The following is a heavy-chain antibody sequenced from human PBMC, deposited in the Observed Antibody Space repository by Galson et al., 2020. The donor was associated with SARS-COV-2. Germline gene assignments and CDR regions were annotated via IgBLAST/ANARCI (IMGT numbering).Heavy chain of an antibody. D-gene: IGHD6-13*01. CDR3: ARGRYSSNWYGANGWFDP. V-gene: IGHV4-34*01. Sequence: SETLSLTCAVYGGSFSGYYWSWIRQPPGKGLEWIGEINHSGSTNYNPSLKSRVTISVDTSKNQFSLKLSSVTAADTAVYYCARGRYSSNWYGANGWFDPWGQGTLVTVSS. J-gene: IGHJ5*02. CDR1: GGSFSGYY. CDR2: INHSGST.